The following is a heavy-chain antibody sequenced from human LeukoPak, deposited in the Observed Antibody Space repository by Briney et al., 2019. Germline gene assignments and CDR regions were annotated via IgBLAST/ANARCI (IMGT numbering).Heavy chain of an antibody. J-gene: IGHJ5*02. V-gene: IGHV1-2*02. Sequence: ASVKVSCKASGYTFTGYYMHWVRQAPGQGLEWMGWIDPNSGGTNYAQKFQGRVTMTRDTSISTAYMELSRLRSDDTAVYYCARDRGITGTTAWFDPWGQGTLVTVSS. CDR2: IDPNSGGT. CDR3: ARDRGITGTTAWFDP. D-gene: IGHD1-7*01. CDR1: GYTFTGYY.